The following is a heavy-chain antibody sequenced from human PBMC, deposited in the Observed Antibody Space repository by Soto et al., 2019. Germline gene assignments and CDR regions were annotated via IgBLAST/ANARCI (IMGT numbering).Heavy chain of an antibody. CDR3: ARAQWDYVFLIGRLWGALDI. CDR1: GGSIGSGGYS. D-gene: IGHD3-16*01. V-gene: IGHV4-30-2*01. CDR2: IFHSGST. J-gene: IGHJ3*02. Sequence: SETLSLTCGVSGGSIGSGGYSWNWIRQPPGKDLEWIGNIFHSGSTHYNPSLKSRLTISVDKSKNQFSLELSSVTAADTAVYYCARAQWDYVFLIGRLWGALDIWGPGTMVTVS.